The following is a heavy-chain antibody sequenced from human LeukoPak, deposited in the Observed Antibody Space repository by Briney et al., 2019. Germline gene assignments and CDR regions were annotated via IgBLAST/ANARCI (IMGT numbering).Heavy chain of an antibody. CDR2: IYASGST. CDR3: ARSYLGGTYYDWFDP. J-gene: IGHJ5*02. Sequence: PSETLSLTCTVSGGSMSDYHWNWIRQPAGKGLEWIGRIYASGSTNYNPSLRSRVTISVDKSKNQFSLKLTSATTAATAVYYCARSYLGGTYYDWFDPWGQGTLVTVSS. V-gene: IGHV4-4*07. D-gene: IGHD1-26*01. CDR1: GGSMSDYH.